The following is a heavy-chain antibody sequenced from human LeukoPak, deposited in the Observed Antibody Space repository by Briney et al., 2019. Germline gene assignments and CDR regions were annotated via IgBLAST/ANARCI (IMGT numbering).Heavy chain of an antibody. CDR3: ARVRPGYSYGYIY. Sequence: ASVKVSCKASGYTFTSYTISWVRQAPGQGLEWMGWISAYNGNTNYAQKLQGRVTMTTDTSTSTAYMELRNLTSDDTAVYYCARVRPGYSYGYIYWGQGTLVTVSS. V-gene: IGHV1-18*01. CDR1: GYTFTSYT. D-gene: IGHD5-18*01. J-gene: IGHJ4*02. CDR2: ISAYNGNT.